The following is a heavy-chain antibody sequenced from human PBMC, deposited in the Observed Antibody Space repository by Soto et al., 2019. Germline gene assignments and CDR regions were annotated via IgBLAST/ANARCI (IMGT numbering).Heavy chain of an antibody. CDR1: GFTFSDYY. D-gene: IGHD5-12*01. CDR3: AKGPPGGGYSGYDSRFDY. Sequence: PGGSLRLSCAASGFTFSDYYMSWIRQAPGEGLEWVSYISSSGSTIYYADSVKGRFTISRDNAKNSLYLQMNSLRAEDSAFYYCAKGPPGGGYSGYDSRFDYWGQGTLVTVSS. V-gene: IGHV3-11*01. J-gene: IGHJ4*02. CDR2: ISSSGSTI.